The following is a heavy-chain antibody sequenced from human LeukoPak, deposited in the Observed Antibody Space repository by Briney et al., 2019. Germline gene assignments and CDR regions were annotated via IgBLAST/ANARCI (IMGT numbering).Heavy chain of an antibody. J-gene: IGHJ4*02. CDR3: AKDRSSSGSYFDY. V-gene: IGHV3-23*01. D-gene: IGHD3-10*01. Sequence: GGSLRLSCAAPGITFRNYAMSWVHQAPGKGLEWVSAISGSGGSTYYVDSVKGRFTISRDNSKNTLYLQMNSLRAEDTAVYYCAKDRSSSGSYFDYWGQGTLVTVSS. CDR2: ISGSGGST. CDR1: GITFRNYA.